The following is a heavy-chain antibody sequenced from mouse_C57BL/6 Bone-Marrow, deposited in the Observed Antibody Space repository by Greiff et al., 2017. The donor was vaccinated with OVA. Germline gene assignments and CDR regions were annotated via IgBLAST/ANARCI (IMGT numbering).Heavy chain of an antibody. V-gene: IGHV5-2*01. J-gene: IGHJ3*01. CDR2: INRDGGST. CDR1: EYAFPSHD. Sequence: EVKLVESGGGLVQPGESLKLSCESNEYAFPSHDMSWVRQTPEKRLELVAAINRDGGSTYYPDTMERRFIISRDNTMKTLYLQMSSLRAEDTAWYYGARIPCWGQGTLVTVSA. CDR3: ARIPC.